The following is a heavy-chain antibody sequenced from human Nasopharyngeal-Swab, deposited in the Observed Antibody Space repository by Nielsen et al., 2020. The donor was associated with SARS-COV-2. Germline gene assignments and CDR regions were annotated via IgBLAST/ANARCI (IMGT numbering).Heavy chain of an antibody. J-gene: IGHJ4*02. CDR1: GFIFSSYS. CDR3: ARAIEGSSGYFGGY. V-gene: IGHV3-21*01. CDR2: VSSSSSYI. Sequence: GGFLRLSCAASGFIFSSYSMNWVRQAPGKGLEWVSSVSSSSSYIYYADSVKGRFTISRDNAKNSLYLQMNSLRAEDTAVYYCARAIEGSSGYFGGYWGQGTLVTVSS. D-gene: IGHD3-22*01.